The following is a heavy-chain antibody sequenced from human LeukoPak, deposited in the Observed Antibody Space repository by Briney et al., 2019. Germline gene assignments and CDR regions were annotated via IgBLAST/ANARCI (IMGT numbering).Heavy chain of an antibody. D-gene: IGHD6-13*01. V-gene: IGHV1-46*01. CDR2: INPSGGST. CDR1: GYTFTSYY. Sequence: GASVKVSCKASGYTFTSYYMHWVRQAPGQGLEWMGIINPSGGSTIYAQKFQGRVTMTEDTSTDTAYMELSSLRSEDTAVYYCATGIAAAGTGGWPFDYWGQGTLVTVSS. J-gene: IGHJ4*02. CDR3: ATGIAAAGTGGWPFDY.